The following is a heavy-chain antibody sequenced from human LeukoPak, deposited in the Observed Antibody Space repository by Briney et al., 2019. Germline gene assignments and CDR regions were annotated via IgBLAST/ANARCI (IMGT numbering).Heavy chain of an antibody. CDR3: GKVAGKWIPDY. CDR1: GFTFNSFV. CDR2: ISSNGGST. Sequence: PGGSLRLSCSGSGFTFNSFVMHWLRQAPGKGLEYVSAISSNGGSTYYADSVKGRFTISRDNSKNTLYLQMSSLRGEDTAVYYSGKVAGKWIPDYWGQGTLVTVSS. D-gene: IGHD1-14*01. V-gene: IGHV3-64D*09. J-gene: IGHJ4*02.